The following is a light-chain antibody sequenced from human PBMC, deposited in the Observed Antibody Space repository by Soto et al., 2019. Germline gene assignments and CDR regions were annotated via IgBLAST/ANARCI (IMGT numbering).Light chain of an antibody. CDR2: DAS. Sequence: EIVLTQSPATLSFAPGERATLSFRASQSVSNSLAWYQQKPGQAPRLLISDASTRATGIPARFSGSGSGTDFTLTISSLEPEDFAVYFCQQRGGWPITFGQGTRLEIK. J-gene: IGKJ5*01. V-gene: IGKV3-11*01. CDR3: QQRGGWPIT. CDR1: QSVSNS.